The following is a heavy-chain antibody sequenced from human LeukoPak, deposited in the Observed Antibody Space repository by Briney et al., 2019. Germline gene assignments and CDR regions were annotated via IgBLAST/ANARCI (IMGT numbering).Heavy chain of an antibody. CDR1: GFTFSSYG. D-gene: IGHD3-10*01. CDR2: ISYDGSNK. Sequence: GGSLRLSCAASGFTFSSYGMHWVRQAPGEGLEWVAVISYDGSNKYYADSVRGRFTISRDNSKNTLYLQMNSLSAEDTDVYYCTKSQWADGSGMSWDEYSDYWGQGTLVTVSS. J-gene: IGHJ4*02. V-gene: IGHV3-30*18. CDR3: TKSQWADGSGMSWDEYSDY.